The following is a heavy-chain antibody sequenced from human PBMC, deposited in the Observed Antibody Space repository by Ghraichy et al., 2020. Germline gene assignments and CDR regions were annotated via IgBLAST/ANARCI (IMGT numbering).Heavy chain of an antibody. CDR1: GYTFTSDG. Sequence: ASVKVSCKASGYTFTSDGITWVRQAPGQGLEWMGWISAYNGNTNYAQKFQGRVTMTTDTSTSTAYMELRSLRSDDTAVYYCARDGPGGFWDYYYESRYFEYWGQGTLVTVSS. CDR2: ISAYNGNT. V-gene: IGHV1-18*01. D-gene: IGHD3-22*01. J-gene: IGHJ4*02. CDR3: ARDGPGGFWDYYYESRYFEY.